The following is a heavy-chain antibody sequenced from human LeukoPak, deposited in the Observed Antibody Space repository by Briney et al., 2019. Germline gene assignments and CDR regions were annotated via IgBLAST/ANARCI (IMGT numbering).Heavy chain of an antibody. V-gene: IGHV3-30*04. CDR2: ISYDGSNK. CDR3: ARAPRAMVRGVIISYGMDV. J-gene: IGHJ6*04. Sequence: GRSLRLSCAASGFTFSSYAMHWVRQAPGKGLEWVAVISYDGSNKYYADSVKGRFTISRDDSKNTLYLQMNSLRAEDTAVYYCARAPRAMVRGVIISYGMDVWGKGTTVTVSS. CDR1: GFTFSSYA. D-gene: IGHD3-10*01.